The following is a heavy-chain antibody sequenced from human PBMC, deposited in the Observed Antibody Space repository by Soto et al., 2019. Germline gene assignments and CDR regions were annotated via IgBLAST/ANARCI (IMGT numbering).Heavy chain of an antibody. V-gene: IGHV3-43*01. Sequence: PGGSLRLSCAASGFTFDDYTMHWVRQAPGKGLEWVSLISWDGGSTYYADSVKGRFTISRDNSKNSLYLQMNSLRTEDTALYYCAKDRAVADGMDVWGQGTTVTVSS. J-gene: IGHJ6*02. D-gene: IGHD6-19*01. CDR1: GFTFDDYT. CDR3: AKDRAVADGMDV. CDR2: ISWDGGST.